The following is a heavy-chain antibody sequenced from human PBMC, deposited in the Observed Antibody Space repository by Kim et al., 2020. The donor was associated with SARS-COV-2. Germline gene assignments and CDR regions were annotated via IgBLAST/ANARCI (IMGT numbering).Heavy chain of an antibody. Sequence: YADSCKGRFTISRENSKNTLYLQMNSLRAEDTAVYYCARGSGSYYPPFDYWGQGTLVTVSS. V-gene: IGHV3-30*01. CDR3: ARGSGSYYPPFDY. D-gene: IGHD1-26*01. J-gene: IGHJ4*02.